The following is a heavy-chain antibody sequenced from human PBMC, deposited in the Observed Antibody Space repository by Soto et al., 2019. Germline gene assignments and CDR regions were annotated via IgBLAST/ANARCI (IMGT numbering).Heavy chain of an antibody. V-gene: IGHV1-8*01. CDR2: MTPKRETP. J-gene: IGHJ6*02. D-gene: IGHD2-15*01. CDR3: ARGAKCFCSGQTYYYAMDV. CDR1: GYDFNIYD. Sequence: QVHLVQSGAEVKKPGASVKVSCTASGYDFNIYDIHWVRQSTGQGLEWMGWMTPKRETPGYAPKFKVTFTMTMDTYRNAVNMELTSLGSEHTALYFCARGAKCFCSGQTYYYAMDVWGQGTTVTVSS.